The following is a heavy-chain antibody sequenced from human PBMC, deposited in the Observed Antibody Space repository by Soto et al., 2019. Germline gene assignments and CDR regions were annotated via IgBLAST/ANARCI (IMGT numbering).Heavy chain of an antibody. J-gene: IGHJ5*02. Sequence: QVQLVQSGAEVKKPGSSVKVSCKASGGTFSSYAISWVRQAPGQGLEWMGGIIPIFGTANYAQKFQGRVTITADESTSTAYMELSSLRSEDTAVYYCARDDGHCSGGSCYHYWFDPWGQGTLVTVSS. CDR1: GGTFSSYA. D-gene: IGHD2-15*01. CDR2: IIPIFGTA. CDR3: ARDDGHCSGGSCYHYWFDP. V-gene: IGHV1-69*01.